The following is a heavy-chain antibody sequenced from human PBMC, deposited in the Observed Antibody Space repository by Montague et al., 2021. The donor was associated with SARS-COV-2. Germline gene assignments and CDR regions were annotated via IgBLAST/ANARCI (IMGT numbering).Heavy chain of an antibody. CDR1: GGSFTGYY. J-gene: IGHJ4*02. CDR2: IHYSGTT. D-gene: IGHD2-2*01. Sequence: SETLSLTCAVYGGSFTGYYWTWIRQPPGKGLEWIGYIHYSGTTSYKPSLKSRVSLSLDTSKNQFSLSLNSVTAADTAVYFCARQLPSYCSTNKCYPYYFDVWGQGALVTVSS. CDR3: ARQLPSYCSTNKCYPYYFDV. V-gene: IGHV4-34*11.